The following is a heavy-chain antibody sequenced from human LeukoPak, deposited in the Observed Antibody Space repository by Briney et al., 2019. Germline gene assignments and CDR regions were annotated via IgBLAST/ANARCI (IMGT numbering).Heavy chain of an antibody. D-gene: IGHD3-22*01. CDR1: GFTFSISA. CDR3: ARGNTAPYYDSSGGVDY. V-gene: IGHV3-20*04. CDR2: ISWNSGII. J-gene: IGHJ4*02. Sequence: PGGSLRLSCAASGFTFSISAMSWVRQAPGKGLEWVSGISWNSGIIGYADSVKGRFTISRDNAKNSLYLQMNSLRAEDTAVYYCARGNTAPYYDSSGGVDYWGQGTLVTVSS.